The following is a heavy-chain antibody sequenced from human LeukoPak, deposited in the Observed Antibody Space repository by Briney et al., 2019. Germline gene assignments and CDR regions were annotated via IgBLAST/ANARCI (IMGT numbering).Heavy chain of an antibody. CDR3: ARVGRSGSYYTGSGSFDY. D-gene: IGHD3-10*01. CDR2: INPSGGST. Sequence: ASVKVSCKASGYTFTSYYMHWVRQAPGQGLEWMGIINPSGGSTSYAQRFQGRVTMTRDTSTSTVYMELSSLRSEDTAVYYCARVGRSGSYYTGSGSFDYWGQGTLVTVSS. J-gene: IGHJ4*02. V-gene: IGHV1-46*01. CDR1: GYTFTSYY.